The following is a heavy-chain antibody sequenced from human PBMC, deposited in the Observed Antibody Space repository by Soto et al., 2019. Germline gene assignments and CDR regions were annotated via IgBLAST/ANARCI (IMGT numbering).Heavy chain of an antibody. J-gene: IGHJ6*02. D-gene: IGHD3-10*01. CDR3: ARVAITMILGSNADFYSLDV. V-gene: IGHV1-18*01. CDR1: GYTFTNYG. Sequence: QLVQSGAEVKEPGASVQVSCKASGYTFTNYGITWVRQAPGQGLAWMGWISVYNGNQNYAQKFQGRLTMTTDTSTSSAYMELRSLQTDDTSIYFCARVAITMILGSNADFYSLDVWGQGTTVTVSS. CDR2: ISVYNGNQ.